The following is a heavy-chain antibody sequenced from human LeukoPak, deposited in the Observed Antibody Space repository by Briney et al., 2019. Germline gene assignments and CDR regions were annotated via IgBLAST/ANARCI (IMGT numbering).Heavy chain of an antibody. CDR3: ARDLRITFGGVIAIFDY. J-gene: IGHJ4*02. CDR1: GYTFTSYG. V-gene: IGHV1-18*01. D-gene: IGHD3-16*02. Sequence: ASVKVSCKASGYTFTSYGISWVRQAPGQGLEWMGWISAYNGNTNYAQKLQGRVTMTTDTSTSTAYMELRSLRSDDTAVYYCARDLRITFGGVIAIFDYWGQGTLVTVSS. CDR2: ISAYNGNT.